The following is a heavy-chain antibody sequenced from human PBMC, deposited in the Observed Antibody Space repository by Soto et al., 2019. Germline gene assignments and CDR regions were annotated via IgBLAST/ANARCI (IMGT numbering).Heavy chain of an antibody. CDR3: GRSPLGGHMSP. V-gene: IGHV1-18*01. D-gene: IGHD3-16*01. Sequence: QVQLVQSGAEVKKPGASVKVSCKASGYTFTSYGISWVRQAPGQGLEWMGWISAYNGNTNYAQKLQGRVTMTTDTSTGTTYMELRSLRSADTAVYSLGRSPLGGHMSPWGQGTLVTASS. CDR1: GYTFTSYG. J-gene: IGHJ5*02. CDR2: ISAYNGNT.